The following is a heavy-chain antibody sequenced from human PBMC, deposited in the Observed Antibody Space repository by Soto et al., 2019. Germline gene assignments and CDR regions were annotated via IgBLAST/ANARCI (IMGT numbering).Heavy chain of an antibody. CDR2: ISSSGSTI. CDR1: GFTFSDYY. CDR3: AGGTDFDWLFAPLN. D-gene: IGHD3-9*01. Sequence: QVQLVESGGGLVQPGGSLRLSCAASGFTFSDYYMSWIRQAPGKGLEWVSYISSSGSTIYYADSVKGPFTISRDNAKNALYLQINSLRAEDTAVYYCAGGTDFDWLFAPLNGGQGTLVTVSS. V-gene: IGHV3-11*01. J-gene: IGHJ4*02.